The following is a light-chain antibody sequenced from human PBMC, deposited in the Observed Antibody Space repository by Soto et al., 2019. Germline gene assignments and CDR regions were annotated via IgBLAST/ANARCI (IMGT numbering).Light chain of an antibody. Sequence: EIVLTQSPATLSLSPGETATLSCRASQSVSNFLAWYQQKPGQAPRLLIYETDHRATGIPDRFSGSGSGTDFALTITSLEPEDFAVYHCQQRSNLPPTFGQGSKLEIK. CDR1: QSVSNF. CDR3: QQRSNLPPT. CDR2: ETD. J-gene: IGKJ2*01. V-gene: IGKV3-11*01.